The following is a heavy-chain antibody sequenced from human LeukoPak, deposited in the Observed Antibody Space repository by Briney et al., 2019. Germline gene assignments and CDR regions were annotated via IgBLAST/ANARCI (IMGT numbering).Heavy chain of an antibody. CDR2: ISGNGGST. Sequence: GGSLRLACAASGFTFSSYSMNWVRQAPGKGLEWVSAISGNGGSTYYADSVKGRFTISRDNSKNTLYLQMNSLRAEDTAVYYCAKSSGAATSSDAFDIWGQGTMVTVSS. CDR3: AKSSGAATSSDAFDI. D-gene: IGHD6-13*01. J-gene: IGHJ3*02. CDR1: GFTFSSYS. V-gene: IGHV3-23*01.